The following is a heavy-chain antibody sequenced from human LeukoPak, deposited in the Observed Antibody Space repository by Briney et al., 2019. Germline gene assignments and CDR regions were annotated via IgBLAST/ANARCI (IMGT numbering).Heavy chain of an antibody. V-gene: IGHV1-2*02. CDR1: GYTFSGYY. Sequence: ASVKVSCKASGYTFSGYYMHWVRQASGQGLEWMGWIYPNSGDTKYAQKFQGRVTVTRDTSISTAFMEVSRLTSDDTAVYYCARSGSDAFDIWGQGTMVTVSS. D-gene: IGHD1-26*01. CDR2: IYPNSGDT. J-gene: IGHJ3*02. CDR3: ARSGSDAFDI.